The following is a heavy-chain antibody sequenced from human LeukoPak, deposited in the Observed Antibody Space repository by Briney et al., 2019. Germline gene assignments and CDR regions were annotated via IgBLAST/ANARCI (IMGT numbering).Heavy chain of an antibody. CDR3: ARRPEGYGMDV. Sequence: SSETLSLTCTVSGGSISSDYWSWIRQPAGKGLEWIGRIYNSESTNYNPSLKSRVTMSADTSKNQFSLKLNSVTAADTAVYYCARRPEGYGMDVWGRGTTVTVSS. J-gene: IGHJ6*02. CDR1: GGSISSDY. V-gene: IGHV4-4*07. CDR2: IYNSEST.